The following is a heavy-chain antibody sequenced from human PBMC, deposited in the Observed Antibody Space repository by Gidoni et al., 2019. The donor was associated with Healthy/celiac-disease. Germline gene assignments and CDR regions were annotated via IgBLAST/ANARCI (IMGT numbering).Heavy chain of an antibody. CDR1: GGSISSGGSS. Sequence: QLQLQESGSGLVKPSQTLSLTCAVPGGSISSGGSSWSWIRQPPGKGLEWIGYIYHSGSTYYNPSLKSRVTISVDRSKNQFSLKLSSVTAADTAVYYCASMAQWFGESLDAFDIWGQGTMVTVSS. D-gene: IGHD3-10*01. CDR3: ASMAQWFGESLDAFDI. V-gene: IGHV4-30-2*01. J-gene: IGHJ3*02. CDR2: IYHSGST.